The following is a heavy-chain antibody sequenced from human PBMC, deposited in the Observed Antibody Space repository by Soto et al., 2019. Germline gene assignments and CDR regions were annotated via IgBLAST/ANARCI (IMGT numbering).Heavy chain of an antibody. CDR3: ARGTDSRFPPDS. CDR1: GGSFSGYY. D-gene: IGHD3-22*01. Sequence: SETLSLTCAVYGGSFSGYYWSWIRQPPGKGLEWIGEINHSGSTNYNPSLKSRVTISVDTSKDQFSLKLSSVTAADTAVYYCARGTDSRFPPDSWGQGTLVTVSS. J-gene: IGHJ5*01. CDR2: INHSGST. V-gene: IGHV4-34*01.